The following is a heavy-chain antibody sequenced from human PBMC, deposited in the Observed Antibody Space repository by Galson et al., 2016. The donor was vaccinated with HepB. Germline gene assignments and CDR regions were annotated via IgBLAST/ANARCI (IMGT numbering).Heavy chain of an antibody. CDR2: ISYDGSNK. CDR1: GFTFSNYA. D-gene: IGHD3-16*02. J-gene: IGHJ4*02. Sequence: LRLSCAASGFTFSNYAMHWVRQAPGKGLEWAAVISYDGSNKYYVDSVTGRFTISRDNSKKTLYLQMNSLRAEDTAIYYCARDLPYYDYIWGSYRYEFSFDYWGQGTLVTVSS. V-gene: IGHV3-30-3*01. CDR3: ARDLPYYDYIWGSYRYEFSFDY.